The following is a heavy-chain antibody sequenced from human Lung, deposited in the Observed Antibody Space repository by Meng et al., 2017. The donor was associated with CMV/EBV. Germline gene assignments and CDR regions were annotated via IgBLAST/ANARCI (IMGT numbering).Heavy chain of an antibody. CDR2: IKSKDDGETT. J-gene: IGHJ4*02. D-gene: IGHD3-10*01. CDR3: TTGVVRAAGDHVAD. CDR1: SFMFSNAW. V-gene: IGHV3-15*01. Sequence: SCSASSFMFSNAWMTWVRQAPGKGLEWVGRIKSKDDGETTDYAAPVRGRFSISRDDSRNTLYLQMDGLKSEDTAVYYCTTGVVRAAGDHVADWGQGTLVTVSS.